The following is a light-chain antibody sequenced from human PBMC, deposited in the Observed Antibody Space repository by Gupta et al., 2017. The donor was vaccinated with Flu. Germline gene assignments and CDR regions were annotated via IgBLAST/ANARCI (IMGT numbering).Light chain of an antibody. CDR3: QQSYSTPST. J-gene: IGKJ1*01. Sequence: GDRVTITCLASQTISNYLNWYQKKPGKAPKRLIYGASNLQSGVPSRFSGSGSGTDFSLTISSLQPEDFATYFCQQSYSTPSTFGQGTRMEIK. CDR2: GAS. CDR1: QTISNY. V-gene: IGKV1-39*01.